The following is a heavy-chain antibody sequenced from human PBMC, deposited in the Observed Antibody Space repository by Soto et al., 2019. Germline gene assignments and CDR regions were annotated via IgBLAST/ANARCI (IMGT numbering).Heavy chain of an antibody. CDR1: GFTFSSYG. CDR2: ISYDGSNT. D-gene: IGHD1-26*01. Sequence: QVHLVESGGGLVQPGRSLRLSCVASGFTFSSYGMHWVRQAPGKGLEWVAIISYDGSNTYYADSVKGRFTISRDNSKNTLYLQMNSLRAEDTSVYYCAKEGGLSGSYYISSSYYFDYWGQGTLVTVSS. V-gene: IGHV3-30*18. J-gene: IGHJ4*02. CDR3: AKEGGLSGSYYISSSYYFDY.